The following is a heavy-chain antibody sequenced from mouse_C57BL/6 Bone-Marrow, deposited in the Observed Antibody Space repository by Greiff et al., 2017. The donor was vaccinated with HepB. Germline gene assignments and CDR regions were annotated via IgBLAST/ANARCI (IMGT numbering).Heavy chain of an antibody. V-gene: IGHV1-82*01. CDR2: IYPGDGDT. CDR3: ARSWQLRLSYDAMDY. CDR1: GYAFSSSW. D-gene: IGHD3-2*02. J-gene: IGHJ4*01. Sequence: VQRVESGPELVKPGASVKISCKASGYAFSSSWMNWVKQRPGKGLEWIGRIYPGDGDTNYNGKFKGKATLTADKSSSTAYMQLSSLTSEDSAVYCGARSWQLRLSYDAMDYWGQGTSVTVSS.